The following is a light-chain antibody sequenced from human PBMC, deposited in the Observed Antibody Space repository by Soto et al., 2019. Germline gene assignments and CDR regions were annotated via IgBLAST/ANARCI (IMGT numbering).Light chain of an antibody. J-gene: IGKJ1*01. Sequence: EIVLTQSPGTLSLSPGESATLSCRASQSISSTFLAWYQHKPGQAPRVVIYGASRRATGIPDRFSGSGSGTDFTLTIRRLEPEDFALYYCQQSDSSWTFGQGTKVEMK. CDR2: GAS. CDR3: QQSDSSWT. CDR1: QSISSTF. V-gene: IGKV3-20*01.